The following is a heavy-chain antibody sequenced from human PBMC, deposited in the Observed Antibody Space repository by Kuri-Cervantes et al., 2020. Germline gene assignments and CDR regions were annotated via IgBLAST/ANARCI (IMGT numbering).Heavy chain of an antibody. J-gene: IGHJ4*02. Sequence: ASVKVSCKASGYTFTGYCMHWVRQAPGQGLEWMGWINPNSGGTNYAQKFQGRVTMTRDTPISTAYMELSRLRSDDTAVYYCARDSRGGGYYDSPDYWGQGTPVTVSS. CDR1: GYTFTGYC. CDR3: ARDSRGGGYYDSPDY. CDR2: INPNSGGT. V-gene: IGHV1-2*02. D-gene: IGHD3-22*01.